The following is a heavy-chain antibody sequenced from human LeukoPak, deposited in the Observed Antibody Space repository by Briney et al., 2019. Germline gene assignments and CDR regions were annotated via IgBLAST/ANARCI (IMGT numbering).Heavy chain of an antibody. Sequence: ASVKVSCKASGYTFTSYGISWVRQAPGQGLEWMGWISAYNGNTNYAQKLQGRVTMTTDTSTSTAYMELRSLRSDDTAVYYCARPRWLQFTDAFDIWGQGTMVTVSS. J-gene: IGHJ3*02. CDR1: GYTFTSYG. V-gene: IGHV1-18*01. CDR2: ISAYNGNT. CDR3: ARPRWLQFTDAFDI. D-gene: IGHD5-24*01.